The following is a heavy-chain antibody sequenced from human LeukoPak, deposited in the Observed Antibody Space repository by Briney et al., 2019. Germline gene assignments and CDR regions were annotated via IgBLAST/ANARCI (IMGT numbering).Heavy chain of an antibody. V-gene: IGHV3-9*01. CDR2: ISWNSGYI. CDR1: GFTFGDYA. J-gene: IGHJ3*02. D-gene: IGHD1-26*01. Sequence: PGGSLRLSCAGSGFTFGDYAMHWVRQAPGKGLEWVSGISWNSGYIGYADSVKGRFTISRDNRRNSLYLQMNSLRAEDTALYYCAESGSPGAFDMWGQGTMVTVSS. CDR3: AESGSPGAFDM.